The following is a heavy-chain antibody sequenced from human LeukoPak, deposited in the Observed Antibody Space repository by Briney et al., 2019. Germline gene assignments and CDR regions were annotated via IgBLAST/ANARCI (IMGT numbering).Heavy chain of an antibody. D-gene: IGHD6-19*01. V-gene: IGHV6-1*01. CDR2: TYYRSKWYS. Sequence: SQTLSLTCAISGDSVSSSSDAGNWIRQSPSRGLEWLGRTYYRSKWYSDYAVSVKSRITINPDTSKNHFSLQLTSVNPEDTAVYYCAREKEQGLAYDAVDTWGQGTMVTVSS. CDR3: AREKEQGLAYDAVDT. J-gene: IGHJ3*02. CDR1: GDSVSSSSDA.